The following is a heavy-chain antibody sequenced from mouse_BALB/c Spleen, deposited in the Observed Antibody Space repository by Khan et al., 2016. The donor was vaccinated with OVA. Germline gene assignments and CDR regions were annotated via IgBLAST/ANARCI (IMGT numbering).Heavy chain of an antibody. D-gene: IGHD2-10*01. CDR3: ARPYYFSYTMAY. J-gene: IGHJ4*01. CDR1: GYTFTNFG. V-gene: IGHV9-3-1*01. CDR2: INTYTGEP. Sequence: QIQLVQSGPELKKPGETVKISCKASGYTFTNFGMNWVKQAPGKGLEWMGWINTYTGEPTYADDFKGRFAFSLETSASTAYLQINNLKNEDTATYFGARPYYFSYTMAYWGQGTSVTVSS.